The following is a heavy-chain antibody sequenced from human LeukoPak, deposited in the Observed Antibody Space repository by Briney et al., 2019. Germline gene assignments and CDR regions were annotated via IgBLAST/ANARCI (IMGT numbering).Heavy chain of an antibody. CDR2: IYSGGST. Sequence: PGGSLRLSCAASGFTFSSYSMNWVRQAPGKGLEWVSVIYSGGSTYYADSVKGRFAISRDNSKNTLYLQMNSLRAEDTAVYYCAMATMPPWFDYWGQGTLVTVYS. CDR3: AMATMPPWFDY. J-gene: IGHJ4*02. D-gene: IGHD5-24*01. CDR1: GFTFSSYS. V-gene: IGHV3-53*01.